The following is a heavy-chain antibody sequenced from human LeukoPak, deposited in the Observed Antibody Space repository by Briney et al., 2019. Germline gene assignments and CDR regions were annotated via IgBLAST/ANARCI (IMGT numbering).Heavy chain of an antibody. J-gene: IGHJ4*02. CDR2: ISGDGGST. CDR3: AKDGGYSYGYPIDY. D-gene: IGHD5-18*01. V-gene: IGHV3-43*02. CDR1: GFTFGDYA. Sequence: GGSLRLSCAASGFTFGDYAMHWVRQAPGKGLEGVSLISGDGGSTYYADSVKGRFTIFRDNSKNSLYLQMNSLRTEDTALYYCAKDGGYSYGYPIDYWGQGTLVTVSS.